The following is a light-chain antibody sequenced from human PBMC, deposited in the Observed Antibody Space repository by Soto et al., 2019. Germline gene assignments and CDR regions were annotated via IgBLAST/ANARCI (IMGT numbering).Light chain of an antibody. CDR2: SSD. Sequence: QAVLTQTPAASGTPGQRVTISGSVSSSNVGSNTVNWYQQLAGRAPKLLIYSSDQRPSGVPNRFSGSKSGTSAYMAISGLQSDDEADYYCADWDDVLTGVIFGGATQLTVL. J-gene: IGLJ2*01. CDR1: SSNVGSNT. CDR3: ADWDDVLTGVI. V-gene: IGLV1-44*01.